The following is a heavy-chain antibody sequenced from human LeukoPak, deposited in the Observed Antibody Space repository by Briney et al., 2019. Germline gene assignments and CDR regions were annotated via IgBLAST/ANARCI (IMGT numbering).Heavy chain of an antibody. D-gene: IGHD5-12*01. CDR3: ARGARGYSGYGRPGGRPYYFDY. CDR2: IIPIFGTA. V-gene: IGHV1-69*13. CDR1: GGTFSSYA. J-gene: IGHJ4*02. Sequence: EASVKVSCKASGGTFSSYAISWVRQAPGQGLEWMGGIIPIFGTANYAQKFQGRVTITADESTSTAYMELSSLRSEDAAVYYCARGARGYSGYGRPGGRPYYFDYWGQGTLVTVHS.